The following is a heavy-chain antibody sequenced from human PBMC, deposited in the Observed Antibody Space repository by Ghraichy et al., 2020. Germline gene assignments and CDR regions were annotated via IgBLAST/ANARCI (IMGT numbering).Heavy chain of an antibody. Sequence: VKVSCKASGYTLTNYPIHWVRQAPGQRLEWMGWVNTGNGNTKYSQKFHDRVTITRDTSASTAYMELSTLRSEDTAVYYCARQVGFYFDTWGQGTLVTVSS. D-gene: IGHD1-26*01. CDR2: VNTGNGNT. V-gene: IGHV1-3*04. CDR3: ARQVGFYFDT. J-gene: IGHJ5*02. CDR1: GYTLTNYP.